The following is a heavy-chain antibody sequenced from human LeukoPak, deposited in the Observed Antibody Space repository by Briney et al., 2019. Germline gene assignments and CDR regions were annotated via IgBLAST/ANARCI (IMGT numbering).Heavy chain of an antibody. Sequence: SETLSLTCTVSGGSISSSSYYWGWIRQPPGKGLEWIGSIYYSGSTYYNPSLKSRVTISVDTSKNQFSLQLNSVTPEDTALYYCAREGVATTKYYYYMDVWGKGTTVTVSS. D-gene: IGHD5-12*01. CDR3: AREGVATTKYYYYMDV. CDR1: GGSISSSSYY. CDR2: IYYSGST. V-gene: IGHV4-39*07. J-gene: IGHJ6*03.